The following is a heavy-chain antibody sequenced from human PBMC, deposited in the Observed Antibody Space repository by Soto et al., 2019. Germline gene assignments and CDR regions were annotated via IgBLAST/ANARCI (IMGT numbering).Heavy chain of an antibody. Sequence: GGSLRLSCAASGFTFSSYAMSWVRQAPGKGLEWVSAISGSGGSTYYADSVKGRFTISRDNSKNTLYLQMNSLRAEDTAVYYCATSRHMVRGTEFWYYGMDVWGQGTTVTVSS. J-gene: IGHJ6*02. D-gene: IGHD3-10*01. CDR1: GFTFSSYA. CDR3: ATSRHMVRGTEFWYYGMDV. V-gene: IGHV3-23*01. CDR2: ISGSGGST.